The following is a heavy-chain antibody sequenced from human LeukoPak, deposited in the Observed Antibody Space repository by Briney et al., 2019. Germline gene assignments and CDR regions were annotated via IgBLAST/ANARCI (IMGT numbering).Heavy chain of an antibody. CDR1: GFAFRTYT. D-gene: IGHD4-17*01. Sequence: GGSLRLSCAASGFAFRTYTMNWVRQAPGKGLEWVSGISGSGGSTYYLDSVKGRFTISRDNSKNTLYLQMNSLRAEDTAVYYCAKDLESTVTYYYYGMDVWGQGTTVTVSS. CDR3: AKDLESTVTYYYYGMDV. CDR2: ISGSGGST. V-gene: IGHV3-23*01. J-gene: IGHJ6*02.